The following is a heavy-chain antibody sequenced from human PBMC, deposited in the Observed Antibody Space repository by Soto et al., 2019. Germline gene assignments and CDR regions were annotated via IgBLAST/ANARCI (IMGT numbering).Heavy chain of an antibody. J-gene: IGHJ1*01. CDR2: ISGSGGST. Sequence: GGPLRLSCAASGFTFSRYAMSWFRQAPGKGLEWVSAISGSGGSTYYADSVKGRFTISRDNSKNTLYLQMNSLRAEDTAVYYCAKDRSPISTGYFQHWGQGTLVTVSS. V-gene: IGHV3-23*01. D-gene: IGHD3-9*01. CDR3: AKDRSPISTGYFQH. CDR1: GFTFSRYA.